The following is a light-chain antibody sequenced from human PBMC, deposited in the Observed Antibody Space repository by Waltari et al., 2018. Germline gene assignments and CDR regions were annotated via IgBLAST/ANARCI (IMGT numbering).Light chain of an antibody. V-gene: IGLV2-14*03. CDR2: DVS. CDR3: SSYTGRSTLF. Sequence: QSALTQPASVSGSPGQSITISCTGTGNDVGGYNYVSWYQQHPGQAPKLVIYDVSDRPSAFSNLFSGPTSGNTASLTISGLQPQDEADYYRSSYTGRSTLFLATGTKVTVL. J-gene: IGLJ1*01. CDR1: GNDVGGYNY.